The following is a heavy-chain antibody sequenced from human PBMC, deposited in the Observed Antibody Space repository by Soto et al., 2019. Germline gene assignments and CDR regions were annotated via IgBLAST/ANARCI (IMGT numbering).Heavy chain of an antibody. Sequence: QVQLVESGGGVVQPGRSLRLSCAASGFTFSSYAMHWVRQAPGKGLEWVAVISYDGSNKYYADSVKGRFTISRDNSKNTLYLQMNSLRAEDTAVYYGARDRSGSSIDYYGMDVWCQGTTVTVSS. CDR2: ISYDGSNK. J-gene: IGHJ6*02. D-gene: IGHD6-6*01. CDR3: ARDRSGSSIDYYGMDV. V-gene: IGHV3-30-3*01. CDR1: GFTFSSYA.